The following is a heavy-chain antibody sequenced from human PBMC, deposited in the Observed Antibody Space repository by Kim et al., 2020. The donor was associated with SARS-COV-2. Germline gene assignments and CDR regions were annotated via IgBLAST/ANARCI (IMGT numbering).Heavy chain of an antibody. Sequence: SETLSLTCAVYGGSFSGYYWSWIRQPPGKGLEWIGEINHSGSTNYNPSLKSRVTISVDTSKNQFSLKLSSVTAADTAVYYCARAPKITMVRGVILLYYY. D-gene: IGHD3-10*01. CDR2: INHSGST. V-gene: IGHV4-34*01. J-gene: IGHJ6*01. CDR1: GGSFSGYY. CDR3: ARAPKITMVRGVILLYYY.